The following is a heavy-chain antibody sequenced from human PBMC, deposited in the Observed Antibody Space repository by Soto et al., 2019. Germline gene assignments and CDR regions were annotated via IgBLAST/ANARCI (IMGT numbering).Heavy chain of an antibody. D-gene: IGHD2-8*01. V-gene: IGHV1-18*01. CDR3: ARDLGVFPDY. Sequence: QVQVVQSGAEVKKHGASVKVSCKASGYSFTSYGISWVRQAPGQGLEWMGWISAYNGNRKYAQKFQGRVTMTTDTSTSTAYMELRSLRSDDTAVYYCARDLGVFPDYWGQGTLVTVSS. J-gene: IGHJ4*02. CDR1: GYSFTSYG. CDR2: ISAYNGNR.